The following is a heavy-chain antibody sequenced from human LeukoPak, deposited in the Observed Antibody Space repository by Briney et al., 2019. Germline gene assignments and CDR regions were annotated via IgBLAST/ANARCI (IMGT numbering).Heavy chain of an antibody. J-gene: IGHJ4*02. D-gene: IGHD1-7*01. V-gene: IGHV4-59*08. CDR1: GVSISSYY. Sequence: SETLSLICAVSGVSISSYYWSWFRQPPPKKLQWIGYGNYSGTTYYNSSIKSRVTMSVDTSKNQFSLKLTSVTAADTAVYYCVRHIGGTTSDYWGQGTLVTVSS. CDR3: VRHIGGTTSDY. CDR2: GNYSGTT.